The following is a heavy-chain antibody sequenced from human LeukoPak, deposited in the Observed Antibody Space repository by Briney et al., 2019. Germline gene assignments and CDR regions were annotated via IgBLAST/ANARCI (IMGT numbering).Heavy chain of an antibody. V-gene: IGHV1-69*05. D-gene: IGHD1-26*01. CDR1: GDIFNSYS. J-gene: IGHJ6*03. CDR3: ARVGRSRGSLPNSYYYMDV. CDR2: IIPIFGSA. Sequence: SVKVSCKASGDIFNSYSISWVRQAPGQGLEWMGGIIPIFGSANYAQKFPGRVTITTDQSTSTAYMELSSLSSEDTAVYYCARVGRSRGSLPNSYYYMDVWGKGTTVTVSS.